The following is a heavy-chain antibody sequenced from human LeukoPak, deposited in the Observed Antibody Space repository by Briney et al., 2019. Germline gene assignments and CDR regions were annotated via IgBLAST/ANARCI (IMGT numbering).Heavy chain of an antibody. CDR2: TYYKSKWYN. V-gene: IGHV6-1*01. J-gene: IGHJ6*03. D-gene: IGHD6-13*01. CDR1: GDSVSSNSAA. CDR3: ARVGKRMAAAGDYYFYMDV. Sequence: SQTLSLTCAISGDSVSSNSAAWNWIRQSPSRGLEWLGRTYYKSKWYNDYAVSVKSRITINPDTSKNHFSLQLNSVTPEDTAVYYCARVGKRMAAAGDYYFYMDVWGKGTTVTISS.